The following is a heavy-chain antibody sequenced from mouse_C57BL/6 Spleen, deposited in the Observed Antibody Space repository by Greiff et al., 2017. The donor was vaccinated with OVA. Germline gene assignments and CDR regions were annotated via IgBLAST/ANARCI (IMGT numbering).Heavy chain of an antibody. CDR1: GFTFSSYA. Sequence: EVKVVESGGGLVKPGGSLKLSCAASGFTFSSYAMSWVRQTPEKRLEWVATISDGGSYTYYPDNVKGRFTISRDNAKNNLYLQMSHLKSEDTAMYYCARAYYSNPYYFDYWGQGTTLTVSS. D-gene: IGHD2-5*01. CDR3: ARAYYSNPYYFDY. V-gene: IGHV5-4*03. CDR2: ISDGGSYT. J-gene: IGHJ2*01.